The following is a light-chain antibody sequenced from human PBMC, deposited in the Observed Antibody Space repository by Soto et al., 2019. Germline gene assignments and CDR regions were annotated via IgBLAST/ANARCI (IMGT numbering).Light chain of an antibody. CDR1: QTINNW. CDR2: HAS. V-gene: IGKV1-5*01. J-gene: IGKJ1*01. CDR3: QHYNSYAWT. Sequence: DIQMTQSPSTLSASIGDRVTITCRASQTINNWLAWYQQKPGKAPNLLIYHASNLETGVPSRFSGSAFGTEVTLSVSSLQPDDFATYYCQHYNSYAWTCGQGNKVEIK.